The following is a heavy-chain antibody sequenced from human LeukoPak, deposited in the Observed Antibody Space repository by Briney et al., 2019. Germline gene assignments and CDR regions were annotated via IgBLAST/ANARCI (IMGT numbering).Heavy chain of an antibody. CDR2: ISGSGGDT. Sequence: GGSLRLSCAASGFAFSSYAMSWVRQAPGKGLEWVSAISGSGGDTWYADSVRGRFTISRDNSKNTLYMQVNSLRAEDTAVYYCAKDYYDISGSRYDFWGQGTLVTVS. CDR1: GFAFSSYA. D-gene: IGHD3-22*01. V-gene: IGHV3-23*01. CDR3: AKDYYDISGSRYDF. J-gene: IGHJ4*02.